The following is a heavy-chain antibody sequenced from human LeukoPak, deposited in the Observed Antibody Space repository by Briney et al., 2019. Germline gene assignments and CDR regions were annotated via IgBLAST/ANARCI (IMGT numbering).Heavy chain of an antibody. Sequence: GGSLRLSCAASGFPFSSYFMSWVGQGPGKGLEWVSTISGSSSTYYADSVKGRFTISRDNSKNTLYLQVNSLRAEDTAVYYCARYCSGASCFRGFDYWGQGTLVTVSS. CDR2: ISGSSST. J-gene: IGHJ4*02. D-gene: IGHD2-15*01. CDR1: GFPFSSYF. V-gene: IGHV3-23*01. CDR3: ARYCSGASCFRGFDY.